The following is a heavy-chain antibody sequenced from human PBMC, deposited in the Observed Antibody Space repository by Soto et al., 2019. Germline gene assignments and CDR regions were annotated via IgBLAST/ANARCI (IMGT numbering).Heavy chain of an antibody. V-gene: IGHV4-59*01. Sequence: PSETLSLTCTVSGGSISSYYWSWIRQPPGKGLEWIGYIYYSGSTNYNPSLKSRVTISVDTSKNQFSLKLSSVTAADTAVYYCARASLWFGAAGAFDIWGQGTMVTVS. CDR3: ARASLWFGAAGAFDI. D-gene: IGHD3-10*01. J-gene: IGHJ3*02. CDR1: GGSISSYY. CDR2: IYYSGST.